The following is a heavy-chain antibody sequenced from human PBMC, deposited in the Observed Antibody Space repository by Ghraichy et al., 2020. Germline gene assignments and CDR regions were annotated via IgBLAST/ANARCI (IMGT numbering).Heavy chain of an antibody. CDR1: GVSISSSSYY. V-gene: IGHV4-39*01. CDR2: IYYSGST. J-gene: IGHJ3*02. D-gene: IGHD4-23*01. Sequence: SETLSLTCTVSGVSISSSSYYWGWLRQPPGKGLEWIGSIYYSGSTYYNPSLKSRVTISVDTSKNQFSLKLSSVTAADTAVYYCARTKSTYGGNSGGDFDIWGQGTMLTVSS. CDR3: ARTKSTYGGNSGGDFDI.